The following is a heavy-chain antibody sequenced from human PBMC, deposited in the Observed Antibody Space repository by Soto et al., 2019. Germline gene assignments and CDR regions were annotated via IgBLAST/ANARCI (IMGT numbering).Heavy chain of an antibody. D-gene: IGHD3-22*01. Sequence: PGGSLRLSCAASGFTFSSYGMHWVRQAPGKGLEWVAVIWYDGSNKYYADSVKGRFTISRDNSKNTLYLQMNSLRAEDTAVYYCARWGYYYDSSGQGGMDVWGQGTTVTVSS. CDR1: GFTFSSYG. J-gene: IGHJ6*02. V-gene: IGHV3-33*01. CDR3: ARWGYYYDSSGQGGMDV. CDR2: IWYDGSNK.